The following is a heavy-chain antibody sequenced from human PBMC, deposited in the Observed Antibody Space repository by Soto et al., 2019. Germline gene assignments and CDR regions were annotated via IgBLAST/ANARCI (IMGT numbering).Heavy chain of an antibody. Sequence: GGSLRLSCAASGFTFDDYGMSWVRQAPGKGLEWVSGINWNGGSTVYADSVKGRFTISRDNAKNSLYLQMNSLRAEDTAVYYCARDLITIFGVVVNYFDYWGQGTLVTVSS. CDR2: INWNGGST. CDR1: GFTFDDYG. J-gene: IGHJ4*02. D-gene: IGHD3-3*01. CDR3: ARDLITIFGVVVNYFDY. V-gene: IGHV3-20*04.